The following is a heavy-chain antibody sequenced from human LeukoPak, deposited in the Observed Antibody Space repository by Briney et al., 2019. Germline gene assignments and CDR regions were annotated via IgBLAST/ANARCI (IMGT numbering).Heavy chain of an antibody. Sequence: SQTLSLTCAISGDSVSSNSAAWNWIRQSPSRGLEWLGRTYYRSKWYNDYAVSVKSRITINPDTSKNQFSLKLSSVTAADTAVYYCARVGDDSSSWRRSYYYYYYMDVWGKGTTVTVSS. D-gene: IGHD6-13*01. CDR1: GDSVSSNSAA. CDR2: TYYRSKWYN. V-gene: IGHV6-1*01. J-gene: IGHJ6*03. CDR3: ARVGDDSSSWRRSYYYYYYMDV.